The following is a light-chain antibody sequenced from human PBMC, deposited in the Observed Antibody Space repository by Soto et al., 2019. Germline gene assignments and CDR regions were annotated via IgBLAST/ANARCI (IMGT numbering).Light chain of an antibody. V-gene: IGKV1-5*03. CDR3: QQYNRYAVT. Sequence: DIQMTQSPSTLSGSVGDRVTITCRASQTISSWLAWYQQKPGKTPKLLIYKASTLKSGVPSRFSASGSGTEFALTISGLQPDDFAVYYCQQYNRYAVTFGQGTKVDIK. CDR2: KAS. J-gene: IGKJ1*01. CDR1: QTISSW.